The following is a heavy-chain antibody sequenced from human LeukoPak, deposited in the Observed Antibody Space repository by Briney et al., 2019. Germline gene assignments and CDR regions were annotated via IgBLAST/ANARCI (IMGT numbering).Heavy chain of an antibody. CDR2: IYYSGST. J-gene: IGHJ4*02. V-gene: IGHV4-30-4*08. D-gene: IGHD6-13*01. Sequence: PSETLSLTCTVSGGSISSGDYYWSWIRQPPGKGLEWIGYIYYSGSTYYNPSLKSRVAISVDTSKNQFSLKLSSVTAADTAVYYCASSIAAATYGYWGQGTLVTVSS. CDR1: GGSISSGDYY. CDR3: ASSIAAATYGY.